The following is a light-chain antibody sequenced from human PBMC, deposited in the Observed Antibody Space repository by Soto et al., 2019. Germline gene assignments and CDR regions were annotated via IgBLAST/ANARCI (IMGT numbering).Light chain of an antibody. CDR1: QGIDSS. CDR3: QQLHDYPIT. CDR2: AAS. V-gene: IGKV1-9*01. Sequence: IWMTQSPSSLSASVGDRATITCRASQGIDSSFAWYQEKTGKAPKLLIYAASSLQSGVPSRFSGSGSGTDFTLTISSLQPEDFATYYCQQLHDYPITFGQGTRLEIK. J-gene: IGKJ5*01.